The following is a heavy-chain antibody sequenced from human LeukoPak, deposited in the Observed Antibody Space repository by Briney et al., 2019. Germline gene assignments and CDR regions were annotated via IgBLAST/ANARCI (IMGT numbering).Heavy chain of an antibody. V-gene: IGHV5-51*01. Sequence: GESLKISCKGSGYSFTSYWIGWGRPMPGKGLEWMGIIYPGDSDTRYSPSFQGQVTISADKSISTAYLQWSSLKASDTAMYYCATCPVYCTNGVCYRDDNWFDPWGQGTLVTVSS. J-gene: IGHJ5*02. CDR1: GYSFTSYW. CDR3: ATCPVYCTNGVCYRDDNWFDP. CDR2: IYPGDSDT. D-gene: IGHD2-8*01.